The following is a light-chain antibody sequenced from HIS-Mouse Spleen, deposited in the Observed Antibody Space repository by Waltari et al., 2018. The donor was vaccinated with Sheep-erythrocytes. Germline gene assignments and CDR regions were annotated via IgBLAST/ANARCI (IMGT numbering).Light chain of an antibody. CDR1: SSDVGSYNL. Sequence: QSALTQPASVSGSPGQSITISCTGTSSDVGSYNLVPWYQQHPGKAPKLMIYEGSKRPSGGSHRFSGSKSGNTASLTISGLQAEDEADYYCCSYAGSSTLVFGGGTKLTVL. CDR2: EGS. J-gene: IGLJ2*01. CDR3: CSYAGSSTLV. V-gene: IGLV2-23*01.